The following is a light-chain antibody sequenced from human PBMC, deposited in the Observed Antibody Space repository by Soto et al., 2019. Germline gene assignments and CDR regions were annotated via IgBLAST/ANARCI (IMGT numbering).Light chain of an antibody. CDR1: QSVSSSY. V-gene: IGKV3-20*01. Sequence: EIVLTQSPGTLSLSPGERATLSCMASQSVSSSYLAWYQQKPGQAPRLLIYGASSRATGIPDRFSGSGSGTDFTLTISRLEPEDFAVYYCQQKDTFGQGTKLEIK. CDR3: QQKDT. CDR2: GAS. J-gene: IGKJ2*01.